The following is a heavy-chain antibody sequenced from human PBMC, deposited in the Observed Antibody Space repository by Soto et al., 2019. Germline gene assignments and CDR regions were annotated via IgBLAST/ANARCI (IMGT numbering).Heavy chain of an antibody. J-gene: IGHJ4*02. Sequence: SETLSLTCTVSGDSISSYYWSWIRQPPGKGLEWIGYIYYSGSTNYNPSLKSRVTISVDTSKNQFSLKLSSVTAADTAVYYCARGALGWLQLELDYFDYWGQGTLVTVSS. CDR1: GDSISSYY. D-gene: IGHD5-12*01. CDR2: IYYSGST. V-gene: IGHV4-59*01. CDR3: ARGALGWLQLELDYFDY.